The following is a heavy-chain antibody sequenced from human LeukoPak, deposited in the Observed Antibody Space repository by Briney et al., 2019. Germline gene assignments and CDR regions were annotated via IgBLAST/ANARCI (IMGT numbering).Heavy chain of an antibody. J-gene: IGHJ4*02. CDR3: ARHIVGATYYFDY. V-gene: IGHV4-39*01. CDR1: GGSISSSSYY. Sequence: KPSETLSLTCTVSGGSISSSSYYWGWIRQPPGKGLEWIGSIYYSGSTYYNPSLKSRVTISVDTSKNQFSLKLSSVTAADTAVYYCARHIVGATYYFDYWGQGTLVTVSS. D-gene: IGHD1-26*01. CDR2: IYYSGST.